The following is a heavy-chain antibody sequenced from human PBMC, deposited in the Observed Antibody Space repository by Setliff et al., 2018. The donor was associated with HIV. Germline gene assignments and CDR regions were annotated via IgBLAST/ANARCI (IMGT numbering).Heavy chain of an antibody. CDR3: AGSSAWYRGTDF. CDR2: FHYTGST. J-gene: IGHJ1*01. V-gene: IGHV4-4*02. Sequence: SETLSLTCAVSGGSISSRNWWSWVRQPPGKKLEWIGYFHYTGSTNYDPSLKSRVTISVDRSKNQFSLRLSSVTAADTAVYYCAGSSAWYRGTDFWGRGTLVTVSS. D-gene: IGHD6-19*01. CDR1: GGSISSRNW.